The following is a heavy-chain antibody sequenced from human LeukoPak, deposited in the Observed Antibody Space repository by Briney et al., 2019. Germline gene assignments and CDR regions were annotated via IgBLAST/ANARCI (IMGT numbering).Heavy chain of an antibody. Sequence: GGSLRLSCAASGFTFSSFAMIWVRQAPGKGLEWVSSIFHSGGEIHYADSVKGRFTISRDNSKSILSLQMNSLRAEDTAVYYCARGQQLLSYYYSYYMDVWGKGTTVTISS. CDR1: GFTFSSFA. CDR3: ARGQQLLSYYYSYYMDV. V-gene: IGHV3-23*01. J-gene: IGHJ6*03. CDR2: IFHSGGEI. D-gene: IGHD6-13*01.